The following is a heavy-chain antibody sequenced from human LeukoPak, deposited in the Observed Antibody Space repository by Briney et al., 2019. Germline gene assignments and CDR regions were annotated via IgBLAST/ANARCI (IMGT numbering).Heavy chain of an antibody. CDR2: IIPIFGTA. CDR3: ASLGPPGYCSGGSCYSAVGFDP. V-gene: IGHV1-69*05. J-gene: IGHJ5*02. Sequence: GSSVKVSCKASGGTFSSYAISWVRQALGQGLEWMGGIIPIFGTANYAQKFQGRVTITTDESTSTAYMELSSLRSEDTAVYYCASLGPPGYCSGGSCYSAVGFDPWGQGTLVTVSS. CDR1: GGTFSSYA. D-gene: IGHD2-15*01.